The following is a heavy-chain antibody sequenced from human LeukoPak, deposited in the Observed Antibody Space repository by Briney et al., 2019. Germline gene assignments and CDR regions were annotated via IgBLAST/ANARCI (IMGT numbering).Heavy chain of an antibody. CDR3: ARGDYLWFGELLGQNPNYYYYYMDV. CDR1: GGTFSSYA. J-gene: IGHJ6*03. D-gene: IGHD3-10*01. CDR2: IIPIFGTA. Sequence: GASVKVSCKASGGTFSSYAISWVRQAPGQGLEWMGGIIPIFGTANYAQKFQGRVAITADKSTSTAYMELSSLRSEDTAVYYCARGDYLWFGELLGQNPNYYYYYMDVWGKGTTVTVSS. V-gene: IGHV1-69*06.